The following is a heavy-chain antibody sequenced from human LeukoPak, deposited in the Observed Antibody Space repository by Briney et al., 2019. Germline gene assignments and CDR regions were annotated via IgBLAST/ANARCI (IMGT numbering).Heavy chain of an antibody. Sequence: PGGSLRLSCVVSGISLSNYAMTWVRQAPGKGLEWVSYISERGGSTTYADSVKGRFTISRDNSKNTLYLQMNSLRAEDTAVYYCAYGGNYGGNSVFDYWGQGTLVTVSS. D-gene: IGHD4-23*01. J-gene: IGHJ4*02. V-gene: IGHV3-23*01. CDR2: ISERGGST. CDR1: GISLSNYA. CDR3: AYGGNYGGNSVFDY.